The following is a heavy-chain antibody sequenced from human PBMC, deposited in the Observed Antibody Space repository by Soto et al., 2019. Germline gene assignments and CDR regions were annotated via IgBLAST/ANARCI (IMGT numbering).Heavy chain of an antibody. Sequence: GGSLRLSCAASGFPFSSYAMSWVRQAPGKGLEWVSAISGSGGSTYYADSVRGRFTISRDNSKNTLYLQMNSLRAEDTAVYYCAKARDATIFGAWGQGTLVTVSS. CDR1: GFPFSSYA. CDR3: AKARDATIFGA. CDR2: ISGSGGST. D-gene: IGHD3-3*01. V-gene: IGHV3-23*01. J-gene: IGHJ5*02.